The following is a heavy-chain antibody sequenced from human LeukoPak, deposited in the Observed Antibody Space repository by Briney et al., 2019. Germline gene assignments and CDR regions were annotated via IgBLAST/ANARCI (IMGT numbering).Heavy chain of an antibody. V-gene: IGHV6-1*01. J-gene: IGHJ6*04. CDR3: ARHYCSVTSCPGMDV. Sequence: SQNLSLTCAISGDSVSSNSAAAWNWIRQSPSRGLEWLGRTYYKSKWYNDYAVSVKDRITIEPDTSKNQFSLHLNSVTPEDTAVYYCARHYCSVTSCPGMDVWGKGITVTVSS. CDR1: GDSVSSNSAAA. CDR2: TYYKSKWYN. D-gene: IGHD2-2*01.